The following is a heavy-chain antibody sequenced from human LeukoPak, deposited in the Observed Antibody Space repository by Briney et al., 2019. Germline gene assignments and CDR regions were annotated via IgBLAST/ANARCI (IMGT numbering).Heavy chain of an antibody. J-gene: IGHJ5*02. V-gene: IGHV3-15*01. Sequence: GGSLRLSCAASGFNFSTAWMTWVRQAPGKGLEWVGRIKSKSEGGTIEYAAPVKGRFTISRDDSEDAVYLQMNSLKTEDTAVYFCTTTLVRGGVTWLDPWGQGTLVTVSS. CDR2: IKSKSEGGTI. CDR3: TTTLVRGGVTWLDP. D-gene: IGHD3-10*02. CDR1: GFNFSTAW.